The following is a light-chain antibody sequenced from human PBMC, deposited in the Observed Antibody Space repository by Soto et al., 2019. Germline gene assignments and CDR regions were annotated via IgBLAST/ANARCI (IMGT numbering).Light chain of an antibody. CDR3: CSYAGSSTPVV. J-gene: IGLJ2*01. CDR2: EVS. CDR1: SSDVGSYNL. V-gene: IGLV2-23*02. Sequence: QSVLTQPASVSGSPGQSITISCTGTSSDVGSYNLVSWYQQHPGKAPKLMFFEVSKRPSGVSNRFSGSKSGNTASLTISGLQAEDEADYYCCSYAGSSTPVVFGGGTQLTVL.